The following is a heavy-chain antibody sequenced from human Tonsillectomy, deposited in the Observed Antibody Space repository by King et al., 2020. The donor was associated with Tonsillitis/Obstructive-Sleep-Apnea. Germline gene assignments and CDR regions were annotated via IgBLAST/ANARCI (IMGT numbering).Heavy chain of an antibody. CDR3: ARQVWSRGDGYNLDYYYGMDV. CDR2: IYYSGST. D-gene: IGHD5-24*01. CDR1: SGSISSSSYY. V-gene: IGHV4-39*01. Sequence: QLQESGPGLVKSSETLSLTCTVSSGSISSSSYYWVWIRQPPGKGLEWIGTIYYSGSTYYNPSLKSRVIISVDTSKNQFSLKLTSVTAADTALYYCARQVWSRGDGYNLDYYYGMDVWGQGTTVTVSS. J-gene: IGHJ6*02.